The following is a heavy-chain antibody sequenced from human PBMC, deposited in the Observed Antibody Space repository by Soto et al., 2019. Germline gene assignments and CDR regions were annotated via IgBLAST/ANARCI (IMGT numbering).Heavy chain of an antibody. V-gene: IGHV1-18*01. CDR2: ISAYNGNT. J-gene: IGHJ3*02. D-gene: IGHD2-8*01. CDR3: ARGGTYCTNGVCYLVRAFDI. CDR1: GYTFTSYG. Sequence: ASVKVSCKASGYTFTSYGISWVRQAPGQGLEWMGWISAYNGNTNYAQKLQGRVTMTTDTSTSTAYMELRSLRSDDTAVYYCARGGTYCTNGVCYLVRAFDIWGQGTMVTVSS.